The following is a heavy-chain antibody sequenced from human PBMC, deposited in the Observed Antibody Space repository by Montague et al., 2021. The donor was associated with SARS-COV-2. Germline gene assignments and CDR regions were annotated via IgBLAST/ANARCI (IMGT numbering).Heavy chain of an antibody. CDR2: VYYSRSS. CDR1: GDSVSHDF. CDR3: VRDPAPSRSGTFYDY. J-gene: IGHJ4*02. V-gene: IGHV4-59*02. Sequence: SETLSLTCTVSGDSVSHDFWTWIRQPPGKGLEWIGYVYYSRSSSYNPSLRGRVSIAVDTSKNQFSLRLSTVTAADTAIYYCVRDPAPSRSGTFYDYWCQGTLVAVSS. D-gene: IGHD1-26*01.